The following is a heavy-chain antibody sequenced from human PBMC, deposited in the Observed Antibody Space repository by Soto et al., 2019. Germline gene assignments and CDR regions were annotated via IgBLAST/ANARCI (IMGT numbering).Heavy chain of an antibody. D-gene: IGHD6-13*01. CDR2: ISGSGGST. CDR3: AKLTGRLIAATPMDV. CDR1: GFTFSSYA. J-gene: IGHJ6*03. Sequence: SLRLSCAASGFTFSSYAMSWVRQAPGKGLEWVSAISGSGGSTYYADSVKGRFTISRDNSKNTLYLQMNSLRAEDTAVYYCAKLTGRLIAATPMDVWGKGTTVTVSS. V-gene: IGHV3-23*01.